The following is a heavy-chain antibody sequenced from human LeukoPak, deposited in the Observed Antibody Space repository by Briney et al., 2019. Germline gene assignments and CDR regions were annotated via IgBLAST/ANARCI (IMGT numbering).Heavy chain of an antibody. D-gene: IGHD2-8*01. CDR1: GFTFSSYS. CDR2: ISSSSSYI. Sequence: GGSLRLSCAASGFTFSSYSMNWVRQAPGKGLEWVLSISSSSSYIYYADSVKGRFTISRDNAKNSLYLQMNSLRAEDTAVYYCARDGYCTNGVCYGWFDPWGQGTLVTVSS. V-gene: IGHV3-21*01. CDR3: ARDGYCTNGVCYGWFDP. J-gene: IGHJ5*02.